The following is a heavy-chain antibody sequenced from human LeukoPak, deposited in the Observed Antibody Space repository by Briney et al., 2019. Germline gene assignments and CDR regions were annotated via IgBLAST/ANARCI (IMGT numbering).Heavy chain of an antibody. CDR1: GGSISSYY. Sequence: SETLSLTCTVSGGSISSYYWSWIRQPPGKGLEWIGYIYYSGSTNYNPSLKSRVTISVDTSKNQFSLKLSPVTAADTAVYYCARDGYSSSWGLGYYYMDVWGKGTTVTVSS. CDR3: ARDGYSSSWGLGYYYMDV. CDR2: IYYSGST. V-gene: IGHV4-59*01. J-gene: IGHJ6*03. D-gene: IGHD6-13*01.